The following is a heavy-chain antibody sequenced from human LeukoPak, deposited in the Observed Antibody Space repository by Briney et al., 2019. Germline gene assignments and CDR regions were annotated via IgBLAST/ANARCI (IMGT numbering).Heavy chain of an antibody. V-gene: IGHV5-51*01. D-gene: IGHD3-10*01. J-gene: IGHJ6*04. CDR3: ARSYGSGSYNYYYYGMDV. Sequence: GESLKISCKGSGYSFTSYWIGWVRQMPGKGLEWMGIIYPGDSDTRYSPSFQGQVTISADKSISTAYLQWSGLKASDTAMYYCARSYGSGSYNYYYYGMDVWGKGTTVTVSS. CDR2: IYPGDSDT. CDR1: GYSFTSYW.